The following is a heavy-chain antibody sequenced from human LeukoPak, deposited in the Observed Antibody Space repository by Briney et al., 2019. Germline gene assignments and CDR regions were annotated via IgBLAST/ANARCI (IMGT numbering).Heavy chain of an antibody. V-gene: IGHV4-59*01. CDR1: GASISSYY. Sequence: SETLSPTCTVSGASISSYYWSWIRQPPGKGLEWIGYIYYSGSTTYNPSLKSRVTISVDTSKNQFSLKLSSVTAADTAVYYCARAAGVRGVIITGFDPWGQGTLVTVSS. CDR3: ARAAGVRGVIITGFDP. J-gene: IGHJ5*02. CDR2: IYYSGST. D-gene: IGHD3-10*01.